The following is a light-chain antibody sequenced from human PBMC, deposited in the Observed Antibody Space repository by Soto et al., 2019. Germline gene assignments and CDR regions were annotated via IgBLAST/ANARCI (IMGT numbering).Light chain of an antibody. CDR2: DAS. Sequence: EIQMTQSPSSLSASVGDRVTITCQASQDISNYLSWYQKKPGKAPQVLIYDASNLETGVPSRFSGSGSGTDFTFTISSLQPEDIATYYCQQYDNLPYTFGQGTKLEIK. CDR1: QDISNY. V-gene: IGKV1-33*01. J-gene: IGKJ2*01. CDR3: QQYDNLPYT.